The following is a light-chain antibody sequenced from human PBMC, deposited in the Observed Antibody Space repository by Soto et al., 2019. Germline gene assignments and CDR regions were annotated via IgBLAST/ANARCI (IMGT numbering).Light chain of an antibody. CDR1: QGISSW. J-gene: IGKJ4*01. CDR2: DAS. V-gene: IGKV1-12*01. CDR3: QQDNSFPRT. Sequence: EIQMTQSPATLSASVGDRATITCRASQGISSWLAWYQQKPGKAPTRLIYDASSLQSGVPSRFSGSGSGTDFTLTISSLQPEDFATYYCQQDNSFPRTFGGGTKVEIK.